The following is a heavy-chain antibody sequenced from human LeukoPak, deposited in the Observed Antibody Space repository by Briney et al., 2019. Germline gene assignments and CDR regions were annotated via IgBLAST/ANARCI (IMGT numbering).Heavy chain of an antibody. CDR3: ARESWSFGFDP. CDR1: GGSISSYY. D-gene: IGHD3-10*01. Sequence: SETLSLTCTVSGGSISSYYWSWIRQPAGKGLEWIGRIYTSGSTNYNPSLKSRVTMSVDTSKSQFSLELSSVTAADTAVYYCARESWSFGFDPWGQGTLVTVSS. J-gene: IGHJ5*02. CDR2: IYTSGST. V-gene: IGHV4-4*07.